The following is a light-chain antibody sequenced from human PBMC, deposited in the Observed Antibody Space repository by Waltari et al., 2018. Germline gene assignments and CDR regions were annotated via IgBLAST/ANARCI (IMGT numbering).Light chain of an antibody. CDR2: EDN. CDR3: GSWDSSLGIGV. CDR1: TPNIGNNY. J-gene: IGLJ3*02. Sequence: SGTTPNIGNNYVSWYQQLPGAAPKIVIYEDNRRPSGIPDRFSGSKSGASATLGITGLQTGDEADYYCGSWDSSLGIGVLGGGTRLTVL. V-gene: IGLV1-51*01.